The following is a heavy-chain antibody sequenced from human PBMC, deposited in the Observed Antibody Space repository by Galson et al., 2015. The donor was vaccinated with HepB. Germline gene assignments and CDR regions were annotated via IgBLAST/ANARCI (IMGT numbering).Heavy chain of an antibody. CDR2: ISAYNGNT. V-gene: IGHV1-18*04. D-gene: IGHD5-12*01. J-gene: IGHJ4*02. CDR3: ARYFSGYSGYDLADY. CDR1: GYTFTSYG. Sequence: SVKVSCKASGYTFTSYGISWVRQAPGQGLEWMGWISAYNGNTNYAQKLQGRVTMTTDTSTSTAYMGLRSLRSDDTAVYYCARYFSGYSGYDLADYWGQGTLVTVSS.